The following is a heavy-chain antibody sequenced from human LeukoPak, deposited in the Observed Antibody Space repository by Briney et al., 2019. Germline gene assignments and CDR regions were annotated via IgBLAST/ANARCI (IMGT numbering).Heavy chain of an antibody. Sequence: ASVKVSCKASGYTFTDYYVHWVRQAPGQGLEWMGRISPNSGDTNYAQKFQGRVTISRDTSISTAYMELTRLRSDDAAVYYCARDLGATWGSDYWGQGTLVTVSS. CDR3: ARDLGATWGSDY. D-gene: IGHD7-27*01. V-gene: IGHV1-2*06. CDR2: ISPNSGDT. CDR1: GYTFTDYY. J-gene: IGHJ4*02.